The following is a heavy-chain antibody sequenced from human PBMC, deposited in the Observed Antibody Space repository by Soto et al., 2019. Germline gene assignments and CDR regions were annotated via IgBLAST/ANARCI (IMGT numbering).Heavy chain of an antibody. CDR3: ARDFADCSGGSCYLFDY. V-gene: IGHV3-7*01. CDR2: IKQDGSEK. CDR1: GFTFSSYW. D-gene: IGHD2-15*01. Sequence: GGSPRLSCAASGFTFSSYWTSWVRQAPGKGLEWVANIKQDGSEKYYVDSVKGRFTISRDNAKNSLYLQMNSLRAEDTAVYYCARDFADCSGGSCYLFDYWGRGTLVTVSS. J-gene: IGHJ4*02.